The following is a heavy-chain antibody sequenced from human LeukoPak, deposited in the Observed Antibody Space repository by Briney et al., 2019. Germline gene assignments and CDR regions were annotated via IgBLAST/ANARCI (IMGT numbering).Heavy chain of an antibody. CDR1: GGSISSYY. Sequence: SETLSLTCTVSGGSISSYYWSWIRQPPGKGLEWIGYIYYSGSTNYNPSLKSRVTISVDTSKNQFSLKLSSVTAEDTALYYCAKTDTWNPGSFDSWGQGTLVTVSS. D-gene: IGHD1-1*01. V-gene: IGHV4-59*01. J-gene: IGHJ4*02. CDR2: IYYSGST. CDR3: AKTDTWNPGSFDS.